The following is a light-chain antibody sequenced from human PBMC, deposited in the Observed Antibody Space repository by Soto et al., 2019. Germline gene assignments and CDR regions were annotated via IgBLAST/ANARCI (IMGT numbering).Light chain of an antibody. Sequence: DIQMTQSPSSLSASVGDRVTIICRASQSIGDYLNWYQQKPGKPPNLLIHAASSLQSGVASRFSGSGSGTEFTLTISSLQPDDFATYYCQQYNSYCTFGQGTKVDIK. CDR2: AAS. J-gene: IGKJ1*01. CDR1: QSIGDY. V-gene: IGKV1-5*02. CDR3: QQYNSYCT.